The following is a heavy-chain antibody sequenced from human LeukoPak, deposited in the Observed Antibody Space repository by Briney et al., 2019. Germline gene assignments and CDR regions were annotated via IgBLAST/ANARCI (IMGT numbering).Heavy chain of an antibody. CDR2: ISSNGGST. J-gene: IGHJ4*02. CDR3: ARVFLIVAAGTVDY. V-gene: IGHV3-64*01. Sequence: GGSLRLSCAASGFTFSSYAMHWVRQAPGKGLEYVSAISSNGGSTYYANSVKGRFTISRDNSKNTLYLQMGSLRAEDMAVYYCARVFLIVAAGTVDYWGQGTLVTVSS. D-gene: IGHD6-13*01. CDR1: GFTFSSYA.